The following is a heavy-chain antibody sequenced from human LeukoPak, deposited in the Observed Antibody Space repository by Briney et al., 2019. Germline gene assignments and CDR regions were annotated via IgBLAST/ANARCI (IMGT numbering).Heavy chain of an antibody. CDR3: AKDPKIDILTGYNWFDP. Sequence: GGSLRLSCAASGFTVSSNYMSWVRQAPGKGLEWVSAISGSGGSTYYADSVKGRFTISRDNSKNTLYLQMNSLRAEDTAVYYCAKDPKIDILTGYNWFDPWGQGTLVTVSS. D-gene: IGHD3-9*01. J-gene: IGHJ5*02. CDR1: GFTVSSNY. V-gene: IGHV3-23*01. CDR2: ISGSGGST.